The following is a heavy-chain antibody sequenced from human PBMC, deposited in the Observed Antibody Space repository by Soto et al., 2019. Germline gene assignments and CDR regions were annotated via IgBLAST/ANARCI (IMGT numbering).Heavy chain of an antibody. J-gene: IGHJ4*02. CDR3: AHLVPGPLSFAY. D-gene: IGHD6-19*01. CDR1: GFSFNTRGVG. V-gene: IGHV2-5*02. CDR2: IYWDGDR. Sequence: QITLKESGPTLLKPTQTLALTCTFSGFSFNTRGVGVAWIRQPPGKALEWLAVIYWDGDRHYSPSLTDRLTITKDMSTMQVVLTMTNVDPVDTGTYYCAHLVPGPLSFAYWGQGALVTVSS.